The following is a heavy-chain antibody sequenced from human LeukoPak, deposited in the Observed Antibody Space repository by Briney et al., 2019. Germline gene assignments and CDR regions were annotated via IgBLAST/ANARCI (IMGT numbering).Heavy chain of an antibody. D-gene: IGHD5/OR15-5a*01. Sequence: ASVKVSCKASGYTFTGYYMHWVRQAPGQGLEWIGWINPNSGGTNYAQKFQGWVTMTRATSISTAYMELSRMRSDDTAVYYCARARTLRPYYYYGMDVWGKGTTVTVSS. CDR3: ARARTLRPYYYYGMDV. J-gene: IGHJ6*04. CDR2: INPNSGGT. V-gene: IGHV1-2*04. CDR1: GYTFTGYY.